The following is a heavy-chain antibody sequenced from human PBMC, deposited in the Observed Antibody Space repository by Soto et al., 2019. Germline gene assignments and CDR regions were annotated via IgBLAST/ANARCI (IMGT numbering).Heavy chain of an antibody. D-gene: IGHD6-19*01. CDR3: AREAGKVDY. Sequence: GGSLRLSCVGSGFTFSDNYISWIRQAPGKGLEWLSYISSSGTTIYYADSVKGRFTMSRDNAKNSVYLQMNSLRAEDTAVYYCAREAGKVDYWGQGTLVTVSS. CDR2: ISSSGTTI. V-gene: IGHV3-11*01. J-gene: IGHJ4*02. CDR1: GFTFSDNY.